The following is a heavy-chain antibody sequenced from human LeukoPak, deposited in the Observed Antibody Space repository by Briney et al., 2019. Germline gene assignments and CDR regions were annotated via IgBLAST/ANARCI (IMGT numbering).Heavy chain of an antibody. V-gene: IGHV3-7*01. D-gene: IGHD3-9*01. CDR2: IKQDGSEN. Sequence: GGSLRLSCAASGFTFSNFGMSWVRQAPGKGLEWVANIKQDGSENYYVDSVRGRFTISRDNAKKSLYLQMNSLRAEDTAVYYCAREDILTGYVADLDYWGQGTELTVSS. CDR3: AREDILTGYVADLDY. J-gene: IGHJ4*02. CDR1: GFTFSNFG.